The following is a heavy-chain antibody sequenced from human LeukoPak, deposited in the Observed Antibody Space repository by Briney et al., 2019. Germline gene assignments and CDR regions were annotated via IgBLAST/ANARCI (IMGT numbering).Heavy chain of an antibody. CDR3: ARSSRWFAP. Sequence: PSETLSLTCAVYGGSFSGYYWSWIRQPPGKGLEWIREINHSGSTNYNPSLKSRVTISVDTSKNQFSLKLSSVTAADTAVYYCARSSRWFAPWGQGTLVTVSS. CDR2: INHSGST. CDR1: GGSFSGYY. J-gene: IGHJ5*02. V-gene: IGHV4-34*01.